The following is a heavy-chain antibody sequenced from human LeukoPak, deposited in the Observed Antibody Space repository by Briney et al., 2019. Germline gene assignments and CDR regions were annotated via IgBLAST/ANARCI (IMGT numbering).Heavy chain of an antibody. Sequence: GASVKVSCKASGYTFTGNFMHWVRQAPGQGLEWMGGIIPIFGTANYAQKFQGRVTITADKSTSTAYMELSSLRSEDTAVYYCAKSSPPPLRYWGQGTLVTVSS. V-gene: IGHV1-69*06. CDR2: IIPIFGTA. CDR3: AKSSPPPLRY. J-gene: IGHJ4*02. CDR1: GYTFTGNF.